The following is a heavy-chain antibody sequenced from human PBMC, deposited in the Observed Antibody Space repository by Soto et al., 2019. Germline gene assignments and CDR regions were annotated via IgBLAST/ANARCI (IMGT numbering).Heavy chain of an antibody. J-gene: IGHJ5*02. CDR1: GYTFTSYA. Sequence: QVQLVQSGAEEKKPGASVKVSCKASGYTFTSYAMHWVRQAPGQRLEWMGWINAGNGNTKYSQKFQGRVTITRDTSASTAYMELSSLRSEDTAVYYCARGPWMVRGREGNWFDPWGQGTLVTVSS. V-gene: IGHV1-3*05. D-gene: IGHD3-10*01. CDR2: INAGNGNT. CDR3: ARGPWMVRGREGNWFDP.